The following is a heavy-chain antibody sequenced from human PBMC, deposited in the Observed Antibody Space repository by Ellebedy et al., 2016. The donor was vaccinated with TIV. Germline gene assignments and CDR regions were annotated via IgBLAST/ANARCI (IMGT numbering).Heavy chain of an antibody. CDR1: GGSISSSSYY. CDR2: IYYSGST. J-gene: IGHJ4*02. V-gene: IGHV4-39*01. CDR3: ARSRRAFDY. Sequence: MPSETLSLTCTVSGGSISSSSYYWGWIRQPPGKGLEWIGSIYYSGSTYYNPSLKSRVTISVDTSKNQFSLKLSSVTAADTAVYYCARSRRAFDYWGQGTLVTVSS.